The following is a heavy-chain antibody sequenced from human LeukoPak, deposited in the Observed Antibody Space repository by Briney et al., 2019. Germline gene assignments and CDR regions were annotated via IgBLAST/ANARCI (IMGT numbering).Heavy chain of an antibody. V-gene: IGHV3-23*01. Sequence: PGGSLRLSCAASGFTFSSFAMSWVRQAPGKGLEWVSVISGSGGSTYYADSVKGRFTISRDNSKNTLCLQMNSLRAEDTAVYYCAKDARDFDAFDIWGQGTMVTVSS. D-gene: IGHD2-21*02. CDR3: AKDARDFDAFDI. CDR1: GFTFSSFA. CDR2: ISGSGGST. J-gene: IGHJ3*02.